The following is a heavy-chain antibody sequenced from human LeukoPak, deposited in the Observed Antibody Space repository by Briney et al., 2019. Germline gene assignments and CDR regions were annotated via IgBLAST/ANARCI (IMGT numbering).Heavy chain of an antibody. CDR2: IIPIFGTA. CDR3: ARRRYCSSTSCFTGDYFDY. Sequence: GASVKVSCKAPGGTFSSYAISWVRQAPGQGLEWMGGIIPIFGTANYAQKFQGRVTITTDESTSTAYMELSSPRSEDTAVYYCARRRYCSSTSCFTGDYFDYWGQGTLVTVSS. J-gene: IGHJ4*02. V-gene: IGHV1-69*05. D-gene: IGHD2-2*01. CDR1: GGTFSSYA.